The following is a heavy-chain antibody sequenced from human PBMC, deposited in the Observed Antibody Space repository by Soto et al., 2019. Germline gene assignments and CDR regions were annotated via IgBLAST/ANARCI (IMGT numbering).Heavy chain of an antibody. CDR3: AADGGNLYFDY. J-gene: IGHJ4*02. D-gene: IGHD2-15*01. Sequence: PGGSLRLSCAASGFTFSSYGMHWVRQAPGKGLEWVAVIWYDGSNKYYADSVKGRFTISRDNSKNTLYLQMNSLRAEDTAVYYCAADGGNLYFDYWGQGTLVTVSS. CDR1: GFTFSSYG. CDR2: IWYDGSNK. V-gene: IGHV3-33*01.